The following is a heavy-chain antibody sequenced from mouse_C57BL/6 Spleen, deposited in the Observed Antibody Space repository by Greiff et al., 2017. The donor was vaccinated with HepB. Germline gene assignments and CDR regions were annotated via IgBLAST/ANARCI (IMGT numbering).Heavy chain of an antibody. Sequence: QVQLQQPGAELVRPGTSVKLSCKASGYTFTSYWMHWVKQRPGQGLEWIGVIDPSDSYTNYNQKFKGKATLTVDTSSSTAYMQLSSLTSEDSAVYYCARREGLRGAMDYWGQRTSVTVSS. CDR1: GYTFTSYW. CDR2: IDPSDSYT. J-gene: IGHJ4*01. V-gene: IGHV1-59*01. D-gene: IGHD3-1*01. CDR3: ARREGLRGAMDY.